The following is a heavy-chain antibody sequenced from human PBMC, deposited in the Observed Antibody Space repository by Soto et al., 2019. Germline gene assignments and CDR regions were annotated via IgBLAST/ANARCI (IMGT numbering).Heavy chain of an antibody. Sequence: QVQLQESGPGLVKPSETLSLTCTVSGGSVRSGSYYWTWIRQPPGKGLEWIGYISHSGSTNYNPSLMIRVTISVDTSKNQFSLKLSSVIAADTAVYYCARAYYYGSGRGRSMDVWGQGTTVTVSS. V-gene: IGHV4-61*01. CDR2: ISHSGST. D-gene: IGHD3-10*01. J-gene: IGHJ6*02. CDR3: ARAYYYGSGRGRSMDV. CDR1: GGSVRSGSYY.